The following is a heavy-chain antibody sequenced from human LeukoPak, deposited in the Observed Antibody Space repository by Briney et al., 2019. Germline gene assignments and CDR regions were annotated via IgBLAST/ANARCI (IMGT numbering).Heavy chain of an antibody. Sequence: GGSLRLSCAASGFTFTNYAIHWVRQAPGKGLEWVALISYDGSIKYYADSVKGRFTISRDNFKNTLYLQMNSLRAEDTAVYYCARDRGYCSGGSCPLDYWGQGTLVTVSS. CDR3: ARDRGYCSGGSCPLDY. CDR1: GFTFTNYA. V-gene: IGHV3-30-3*01. CDR2: ISYDGSIK. D-gene: IGHD2-15*01. J-gene: IGHJ4*02.